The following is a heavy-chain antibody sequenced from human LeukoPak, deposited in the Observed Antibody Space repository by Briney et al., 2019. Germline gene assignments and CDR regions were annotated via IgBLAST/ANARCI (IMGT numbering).Heavy chain of an antibody. D-gene: IGHD2-8*01. CDR3: ARNDRIGYCTNDSCPAAFDY. Sequence: GGSLRLSCAASGFTFSSYSLNWVRQAPGKGLEWVSSIGRRNTYIYYADSVKGRFTIFRDNAKSSLYLQLNSLRAEDTAVYYCARNDRIGYCTNDSCPAAFDYWGQGTLVTVSS. CDR1: GFTFSSYS. CDR2: IGRRNTYI. J-gene: IGHJ4*02. V-gene: IGHV3-21*01.